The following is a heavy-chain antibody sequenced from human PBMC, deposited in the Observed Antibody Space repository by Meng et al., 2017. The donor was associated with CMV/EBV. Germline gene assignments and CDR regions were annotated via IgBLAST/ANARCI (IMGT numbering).Heavy chain of an antibody. CDR2: ITPMSGGT. CDR3: ARCVVVPAAHATPRIWFDP. J-gene: IGHJ5*02. CDR1: GYTFTGYY. D-gene: IGHD2-2*01. V-gene: IGHV1-2*02. Sequence: ASVKVSCKASGYTFTGYYIHWVRQAPGHGLEWMGWITPMSGGTNYAQNFQDRVTISVDTSKNQFSLKLSSVTAADTAVYYCARCVVVPAAHATPRIWFDPWGQGTLVTVSS.